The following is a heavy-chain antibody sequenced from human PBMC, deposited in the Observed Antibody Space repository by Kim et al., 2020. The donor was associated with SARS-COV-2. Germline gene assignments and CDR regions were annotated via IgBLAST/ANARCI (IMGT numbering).Heavy chain of an antibody. CDR2: SAGSSM. CDR3: VREPAN. V-gene: IGHV3-11*01. J-gene: IGHJ4*02. Sequence: SAGSSMRYANSVNGRFSISRDNAKKSLSLQMNSRTPEDTAVYYCVREPANWGQGTLVTVSS.